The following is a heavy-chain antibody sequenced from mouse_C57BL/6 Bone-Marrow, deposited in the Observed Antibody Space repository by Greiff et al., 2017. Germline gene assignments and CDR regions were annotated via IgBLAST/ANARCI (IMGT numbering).Heavy chain of an antibody. D-gene: IGHD1-1*01. V-gene: IGHV1-54*01. CDR2: INPGSGGT. CDR3: ATYYYGFAY. J-gene: IGHJ3*01. Sequence: QVQLQQSGAELVRPGTSVKVSCKASGYAFTNYLIEWVKQRPGQGLEWIGVINPGSGGTNYNEKFKGKATLTADKSSSTAYMQLSSLTSEDSAVYCCATYYYGFAYWGQGTLVTVSA. CDR1: GYAFTNYL.